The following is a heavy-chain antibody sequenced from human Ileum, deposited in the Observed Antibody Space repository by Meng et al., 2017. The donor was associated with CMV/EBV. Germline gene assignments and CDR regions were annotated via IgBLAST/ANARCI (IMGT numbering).Heavy chain of an antibody. CDR1: GLTFSTYS. CDR3: VKSGTPDSLFVFDF. Sequence: GGSLRLSCSASGLTFSTYSINWVRQAPGKGLVWVSIIYGSGSTTIYAASVQGRFTISSDNSRNVVYLQMNSLRADDSGIFYYVKSGTPDSLFVFDFWGQGTLVTVSS. CDR2: IYGSGSTT. V-gene: IGHV3-23*03. J-gene: IGHJ4*02. D-gene: IGHD5-18*01.